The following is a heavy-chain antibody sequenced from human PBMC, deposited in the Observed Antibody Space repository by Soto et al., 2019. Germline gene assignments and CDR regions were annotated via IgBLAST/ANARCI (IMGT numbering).Heavy chain of an antibody. Sequence: GSLRLSCAASGFTFSSYWMSWVRQAPGKGLEWVANIKQDGSEKYYVDSVKGRFTISRDNAKNSLYLQMNSLRAEDTAVYYCASLVEQQLGYYYGMDVWRQGTTVTVSS. D-gene: IGHD6-13*01. CDR1: GFTFSSYW. CDR2: IKQDGSEK. J-gene: IGHJ6*02. CDR3: ASLVEQQLGYYYGMDV. V-gene: IGHV3-7*03.